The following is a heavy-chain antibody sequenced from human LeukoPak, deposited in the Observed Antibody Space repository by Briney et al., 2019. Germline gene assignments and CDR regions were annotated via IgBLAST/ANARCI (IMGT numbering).Heavy chain of an antibody. Sequence: ASVKVSCMASGYTFTNYDINWVRPASGRGVEWVGWMSPDSGKTGYAQSFQGRITLPRDTSISTVYMELSSLRSEDTAVYYCARNLYGTGDFESWGKGTRVTVSS. CDR2: MSPDSGKT. CDR1: GYTFTNYD. D-gene: IGHD1-7*01. V-gene: IGHV1-8*01. CDR3: ARNLYGTGDFES. J-gene: IGHJ4*02.